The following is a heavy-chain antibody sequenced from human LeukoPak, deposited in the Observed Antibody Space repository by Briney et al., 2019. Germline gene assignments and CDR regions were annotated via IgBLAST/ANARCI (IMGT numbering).Heavy chain of an antibody. CDR1: GGSFSGYY. V-gene: IGHV4-59*01. Sequence: SETLSLTCAVYGGSFSGYYWSWIRQPPGKGLEWIGYIYYSGSTNYNPSLKSRVTISVDTSKNQFSLKLSSVTAADTAVYYCARDHRPLADEGLNWFDPWGQGTLVTVSS. CDR2: IYYSGST. CDR3: ARDHRPLADEGLNWFDP. J-gene: IGHJ5*02. D-gene: IGHD3-3*02.